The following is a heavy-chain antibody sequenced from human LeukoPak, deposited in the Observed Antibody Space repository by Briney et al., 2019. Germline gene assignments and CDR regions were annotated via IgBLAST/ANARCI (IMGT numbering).Heavy chain of an antibody. D-gene: IGHD3-10*01. CDR2: ISGSDTST. Sequence: PGGPLRLSCAASGLTFSSYAMSWVRQAPGKGLEWVSTISGSDTSTYYADSVKGRFTISRDNSKNTLNLQMNSLRAEDTAVYYCARRFGDDAFDIWGQGTVVTVSS. J-gene: IGHJ3*02. CDR1: GLTFSSYA. V-gene: IGHV3-23*01. CDR3: ARRFGDDAFDI.